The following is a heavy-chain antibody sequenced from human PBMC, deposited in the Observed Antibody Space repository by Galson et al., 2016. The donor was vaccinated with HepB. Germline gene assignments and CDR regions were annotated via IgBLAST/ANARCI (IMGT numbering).Heavy chain of an antibody. CDR3: ATGGGRRSKYYGMDV. V-gene: IGHV3-7*01. Sequence: SLRLSCAASGFTFSGYWMTWVRQAPGKGLEWVANIKKDGSEKYYVDSVNGRFTISRDNAKNTLYLQMNSLRAEDTAVYYCATGGGRRSKYYGMDVWGHGTMVTVSS. D-gene: IGHD1-26*01. CDR2: IKKDGSEK. CDR1: GFTFSGYW. J-gene: IGHJ6*02.